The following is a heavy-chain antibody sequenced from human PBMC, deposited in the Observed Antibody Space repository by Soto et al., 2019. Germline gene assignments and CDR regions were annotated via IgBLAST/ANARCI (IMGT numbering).Heavy chain of an antibody. CDR3: ARAGFDILAGYYSGAFDY. CDR2: ISGSGGST. D-gene: IGHD3-9*01. Sequence: PGGSLRLSCAASGFTFSSYAMSWVRQAPGKGLEWVSAISGSGGSTYCADSVKGRFTISRDNAMYSLYLQMNRLRAGDADVYYCARAGFDILAGYYSGAFDYWGQGTLVTVS. CDR1: GFTFSSYA. J-gene: IGHJ4*02. V-gene: IGHV3-23*01.